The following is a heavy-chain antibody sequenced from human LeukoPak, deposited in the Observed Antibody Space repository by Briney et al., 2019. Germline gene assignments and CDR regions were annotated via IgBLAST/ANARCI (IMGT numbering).Heavy chain of an antibody. CDR2: ISWNSGSI. D-gene: IGHD2-2*01. J-gene: IGHJ5*02. V-gene: IGHV3-9*01. Sequence: GGSLRLSCAASGFTFDDYAMHWVRQAPGKGLEWVSGISWNSGSIGYADSVKGRFTISRDNAKSSLYLQMNSLRAEDTALYYCAKGRDKYQLLSKNWFDPWGQGTLVTVSS. CDR3: AKGRDKYQLLSKNWFDP. CDR1: GFTFDDYA.